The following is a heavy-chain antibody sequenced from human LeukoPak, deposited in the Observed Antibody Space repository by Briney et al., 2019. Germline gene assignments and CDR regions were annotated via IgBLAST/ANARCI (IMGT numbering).Heavy chain of an antibody. CDR3: ARGVPDDY. D-gene: IGHD1-14*01. J-gene: IGHJ4*02. CDR1: GFTFSDYS. Sequence: GGSLRLSCAASGFTFSDYSMDWVRQAPGKGLEWVSSISRTSSDIYYADSVKGRFTISRDNAKNSLYLQMTSLRAEDTAVYYCARGVPDDYWGQGTLVTVSS. V-gene: IGHV3-21*01. CDR2: ISRTSSDI.